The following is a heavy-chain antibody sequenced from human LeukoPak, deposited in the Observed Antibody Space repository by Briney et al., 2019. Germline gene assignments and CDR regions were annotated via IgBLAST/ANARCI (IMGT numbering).Heavy chain of an antibody. Sequence: SQTLSLTCTVSGGSISSGGYYWSWIRQHPGKGLEWIGYIYYSGSTYDNPSLKSRVTISVDTSKNQFSLKLSSVTAADTAVYYCARYQASMAWNAFDIWGQGTMVTVSS. CDR2: IYYSGST. J-gene: IGHJ3*02. CDR3: ARYQASMAWNAFDI. CDR1: GGSISSGGYY. D-gene: IGHD2/OR15-2a*01. V-gene: IGHV4-31*03.